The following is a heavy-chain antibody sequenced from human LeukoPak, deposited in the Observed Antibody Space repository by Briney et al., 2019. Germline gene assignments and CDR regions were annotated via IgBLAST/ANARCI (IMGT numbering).Heavy chain of an antibody. CDR1: GYKFTNYW. Sequence: GESLKISCKGSGYKFTNYWIGWVRQMPGKGLEWMGIIYPGDSDTRYSPSFQGQVTISADKSISTAYLQWSSLKASDTAMYYCARVYYYDSSGYSPYYFDYWGQGTLVTVSS. CDR3: ARVYYYDSSGYSPYYFDY. V-gene: IGHV5-51*01. D-gene: IGHD3-22*01. CDR2: IYPGDSDT. J-gene: IGHJ4*02.